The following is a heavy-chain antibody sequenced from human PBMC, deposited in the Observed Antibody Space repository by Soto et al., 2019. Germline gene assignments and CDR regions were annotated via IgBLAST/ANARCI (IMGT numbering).Heavy chain of an antibody. V-gene: IGHV4-34*01. CDR2: INHSGST. CDR1: GGSFSGYY. Sequence: PSETLSLTCAVYGGSFSGYYWSWIRQPPGKGLEWIGEINHSGSTNYNPSLKSRVTISVDTSKNQFSLKLSSVTAADTAVYYCARGHRFRPLDYWGQGTLVTVSS. J-gene: IGHJ4*02. CDR3: ARGHRFRPLDY. D-gene: IGHD3-10*01.